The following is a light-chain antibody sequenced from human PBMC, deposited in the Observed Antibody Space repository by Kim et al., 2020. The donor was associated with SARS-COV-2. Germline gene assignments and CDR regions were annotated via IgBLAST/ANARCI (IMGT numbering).Light chain of an antibody. V-gene: IGLV3-1*01. CDR3: QAWDSTWV. CDR2: QDS. Sequence: SYELTQPPSVSVSPGQTASITCSGDKLGDKYACWYQQKPGQSPVLVIYQDSKRPSGIPERFSGSNSGNTATLTISGTQAMDEADYYCQAWDSTWVFGGGTQRNV. CDR1: KLGDKY. J-gene: IGLJ3*02.